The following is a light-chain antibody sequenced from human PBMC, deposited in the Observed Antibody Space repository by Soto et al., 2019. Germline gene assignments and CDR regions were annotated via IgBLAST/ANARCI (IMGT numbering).Light chain of an antibody. Sequence: EIVLTQSPATLSLSPGERATLSCRASQNIGRYLAWYQQTPGQVPRPLIYDVSDRATGIPARFSGSGSGTDXXXTIXSLXPEDFAVYFCQQRMSWPLTFGGGTKVESK. J-gene: IGKJ4*01. CDR3: QQRMSWPLT. CDR2: DVS. V-gene: IGKV3-11*01. CDR1: QNIGRY.